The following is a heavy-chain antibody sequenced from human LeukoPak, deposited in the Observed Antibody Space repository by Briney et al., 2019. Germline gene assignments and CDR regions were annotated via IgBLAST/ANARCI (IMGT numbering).Heavy chain of an antibody. CDR1: GFTFSSFA. CDR2: LSGSGTST. J-gene: IGHJ4*02. Sequence: GGSLRLSCAASGFTFSSFATSWVRQAPEKGLEWVSVLSGSGTSTYYTASVKGRFTISRDNSKKTLYLQMNSLRVEDTAVYFCAKAPGYCSGGDCQTLYFDYWGQGSLVTVSS. V-gene: IGHV3-23*01. CDR3: AKAPGYCSGGDCQTLYFDY. D-gene: IGHD2-15*01.